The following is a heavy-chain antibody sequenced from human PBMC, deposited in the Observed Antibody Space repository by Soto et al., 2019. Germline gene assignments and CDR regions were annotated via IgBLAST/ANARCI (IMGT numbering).Heavy chain of an antibody. Sequence: PSETLSLTCTVSGGSISSSSYYWGWIRQPPGKGLEWIGSIYYSGSTYYNPSLKSRVTISVDTSKNQFSLKLSSVTAADTAVYYCARHNTSSSWRYYHYYYGMDVWGQGTTVTVSS. J-gene: IGHJ6*02. CDR1: GGSISSSSYY. CDR2: IYYSGST. V-gene: IGHV4-39*01. CDR3: ARHNTSSSWRYYHYYYGMDV. D-gene: IGHD6-13*01.